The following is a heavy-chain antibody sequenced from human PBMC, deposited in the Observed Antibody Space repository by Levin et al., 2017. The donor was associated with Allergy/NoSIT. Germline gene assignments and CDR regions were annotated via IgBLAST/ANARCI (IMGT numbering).Heavy chain of an antibody. CDR2: INPNSGGT. V-gene: IGHV1-2*06. J-gene: IGHJ4*02. CDR3: ARGGLRPRLGYCRGGSCYAY. Sequence: ASVKVSCKASGYTFTGYYMHWVRQAPGQGLEWMGRINPNSGGTNYAQKFQGRVTMTRDTSISTAYMELSRLRSDDTAVYYCARGGLRPRLGYCRGGSCYAYWGQGTLVTVSS. D-gene: IGHD2-15*01. CDR1: GYTFTGYY.